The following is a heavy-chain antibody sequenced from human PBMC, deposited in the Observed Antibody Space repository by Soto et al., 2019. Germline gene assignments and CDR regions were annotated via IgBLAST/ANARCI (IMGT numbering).Heavy chain of an antibody. CDR3: ARGPTTEKVDS. CDR2: IYYRGTT. Sequence: LSLTCTVSRDSISSSAYYWSWIRQHPEKGLEWMGYIYYRGTTYYNPSLKSRVTISVDTSKNQFSLNLNSVTAADTAVYYCARGPTTEKVDSWGQGILVTVSS. CDR1: RDSISSSAYY. V-gene: IGHV4-31*03. J-gene: IGHJ4*02.